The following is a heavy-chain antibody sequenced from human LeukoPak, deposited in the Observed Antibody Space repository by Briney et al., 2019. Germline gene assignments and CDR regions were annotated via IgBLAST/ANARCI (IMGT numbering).Heavy chain of an antibody. J-gene: IGHJ6*03. V-gene: IGHV4-34*01. D-gene: IGHD2-21*01. CDR3: ARHIGGRYYYYYMDV. Sequence: SETLSLTCAVYGGSFSGYYWSWIRQPPGKGLEWIGNIYYTGSTYYNPSLKSRVTISVDTSKNQFSLKVSSVTAADTAVYYCARHIGGRYYYYYMDVWGKGTTVTISS. CDR2: IYYTGST. CDR1: GGSFSGYY.